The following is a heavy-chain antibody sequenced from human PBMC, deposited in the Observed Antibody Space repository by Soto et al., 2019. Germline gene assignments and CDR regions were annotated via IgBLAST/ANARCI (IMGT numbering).Heavy chain of an antibody. CDR1: GGSISSSSYY. D-gene: IGHD2-2*03. J-gene: IGHJ5*02. CDR2: IYYSGST. CDR3: ARLDIIVDIFLSRRGRQAFDP. Sequence: SETLSLTCTVSGGSISSSSYYWGWIRQPPGKGLEWIGSIYYSGSTYYNPSLKSRVTISVDTSKNQFSLKLSSVTAADTAVYYCARLDIIVDIFLSRRGRQAFDPWGQGTLVTVSS. V-gene: IGHV4-39*01.